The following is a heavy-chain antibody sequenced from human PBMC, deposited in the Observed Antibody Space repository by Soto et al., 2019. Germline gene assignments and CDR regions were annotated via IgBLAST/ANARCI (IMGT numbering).Heavy chain of an antibody. CDR3: ASSYGNAWYTY. CDR2: IHYSGSS. Sequence: SETLSLTCTVSGGSISSSSYYWGWIRQPPGKGLEWIGYIHYSGSSHSNPSLKSRLTISVDTSKNQFSLKLSSVTAADTAVYYCASSYGNAWYTYWGQGTLVTVSS. D-gene: IGHD6-13*01. J-gene: IGHJ4*02. V-gene: IGHV4-39*07. CDR1: GGSISSSSYY.